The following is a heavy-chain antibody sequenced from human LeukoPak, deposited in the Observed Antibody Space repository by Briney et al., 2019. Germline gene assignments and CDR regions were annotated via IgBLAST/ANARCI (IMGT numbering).Heavy chain of an antibody. CDR3: ARDRYYGSGSYVGDY. D-gene: IGHD3-10*01. V-gene: IGHV1-2*02. CDR1: GYTFTGYY. J-gene: IGHJ4*02. Sequence: PLASVKVSCKASGYTFTGYYMHWVRQAPGQGLEWMGWINPNSGGTSYAQRFQGRVTMTRDTSISTAYMELSRLRSDDTAVYYCARDRYYGSGSYVGDYWGQGTLVTVSS. CDR2: INPNSGGT.